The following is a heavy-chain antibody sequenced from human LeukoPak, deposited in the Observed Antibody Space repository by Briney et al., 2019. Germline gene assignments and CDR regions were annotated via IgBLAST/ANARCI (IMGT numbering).Heavy chain of an antibody. CDR3: ARDNSLYY. J-gene: IGHJ4*02. CDR2: IQRAGSEK. D-gene: IGHD3-16*02. CDR1: GFTFRNYW. V-gene: IGHV3-7*01. Sequence: GGSLRLSCAASGFTFRNYWMSWVRQAPGNGLEWVANIQRAGSEKYYVDSVKGRFTISRDNAKNSLYLQMNSLRAEDTAVYYCARDNSLYYWGQGTLVTVSS.